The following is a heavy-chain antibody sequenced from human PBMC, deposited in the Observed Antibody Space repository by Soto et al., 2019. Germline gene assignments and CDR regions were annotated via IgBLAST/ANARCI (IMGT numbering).Heavy chain of an antibody. Sequence: SETLSLSFTVSGASISSGNFYWAWIRQPQWRGLECIGYLFXSGSNYYNHSLKSRIRISIDTSKNKFSLKVNSVTAEDTAVYYCARHHSGEDWFDTGGQGTLVTVSS. D-gene: IGHD7-27*01. CDR2: LFXSGSN. CDR1: GASISSGNFY. V-gene: IGHV4-30-4*01. CDR3: ARHHSGEDWFDT. J-gene: IGHJ5*02.